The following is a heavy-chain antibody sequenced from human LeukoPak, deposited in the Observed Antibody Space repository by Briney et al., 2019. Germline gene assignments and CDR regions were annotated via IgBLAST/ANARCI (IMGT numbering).Heavy chain of an antibody. V-gene: IGHV3-9*01. Sequence: GGSLRLSCAASGFTFDDYAMHWVRQAPGKGLEWVSGIIWNSGSIGYADSVKGRFTISRDNAKDSLYLQMNSLRAEDTALYYCAKAVDGSGNYYSYGMDVWGQGTTVTVFS. CDR1: GFTFDDYA. CDR2: IIWNSGSI. J-gene: IGHJ6*02. CDR3: AKAVDGSGNYYSYGMDV. D-gene: IGHD3-10*01.